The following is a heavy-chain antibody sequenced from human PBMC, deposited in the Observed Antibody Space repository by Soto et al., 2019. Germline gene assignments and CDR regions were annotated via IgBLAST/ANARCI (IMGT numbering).Heavy chain of an antibody. Sequence: EVQLVESGGGLVQPGGSLRLSCAASGFTFSSYSMNWVRQAPGKGLEWVSYISSSSSTIYYAASVKGRFTISRDNAKNSLYLQLNSLRAEDTAVYYCARVSGGYFGDYYMHVWGKGTTVTVSS. CDR2: ISSSSSTI. D-gene: IGHD3-22*01. CDR1: GFTFSSYS. CDR3: ARVSGGYFGDYYMHV. V-gene: IGHV3-48*01. J-gene: IGHJ6*03.